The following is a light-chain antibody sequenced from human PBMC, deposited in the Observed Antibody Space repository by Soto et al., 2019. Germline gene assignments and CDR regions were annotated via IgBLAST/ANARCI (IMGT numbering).Light chain of an antibody. CDR3: QKYNRPGA. CDR1: QGISNY. Sequence: DIQMTQSPSSLSASVGDRVTITCRASQGISNYLAWYQQKPGKVPKLLIYAASTLQSGVPSRFSGSGSGTDFTLTISSLQPEDVATYYCQKYNRPGAFGQGTKVEIK. J-gene: IGKJ1*01. V-gene: IGKV1-27*01. CDR2: AAS.